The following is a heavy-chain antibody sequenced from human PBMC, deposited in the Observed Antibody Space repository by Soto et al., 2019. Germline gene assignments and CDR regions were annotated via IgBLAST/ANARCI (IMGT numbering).Heavy chain of an antibody. CDR1: GYSFTSYW. D-gene: IGHD1-20*01. J-gene: IGHJ4*02. V-gene: IGHV5-51*01. CDR2: IYPGDSDT. Sequence: GESLKISCKGSGYSFTSYWIGWVRQMPGKGLEWMGIIYPGDSDTRYSPSFQGQVTISADKSISTAYLQWSSLKASDTAIYYCAKAKNDYNWDNRPPFDYWGQGTLVTVSS. CDR3: AKAKNDYNWDNRPPFDY.